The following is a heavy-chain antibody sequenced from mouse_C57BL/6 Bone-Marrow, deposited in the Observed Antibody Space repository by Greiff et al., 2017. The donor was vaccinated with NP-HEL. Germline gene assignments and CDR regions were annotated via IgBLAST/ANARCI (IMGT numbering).Heavy chain of an antibody. Sequence: EVQLVESGGGLVKPGGSLKLSCAASGFTFSSYAMSWVRQTPEKRLEWVATISDGGSYTYYPDNVKGRFTISRDNAKNNLYLQMSHLKSEDTAMYYCARVGSSSAMDYWGQGTSVTVSS. J-gene: IGHJ4*01. CDR3: ARVGSSSAMDY. CDR2: ISDGGSYT. CDR1: GFTFSSYA. V-gene: IGHV5-4*01. D-gene: IGHD1-1*01.